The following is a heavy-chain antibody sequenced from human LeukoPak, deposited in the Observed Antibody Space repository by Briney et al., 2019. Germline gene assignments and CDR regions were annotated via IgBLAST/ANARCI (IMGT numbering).Heavy chain of an antibody. V-gene: IGHV3-7*01. CDR1: GFTFSSYW. CDR3: ASLDTATRNYYYYYGMDV. Sequence: GGSLRLSCAASGFTFSSYWMSWVRRAPGKGLEWVANIKQDGSEKYYVDSVKGRFTISRDNAKNSLYLQMNSLRAEDTAVYYCASLDTATRNYYYYYGMDVWGQGTTVTVSS. CDR2: IKQDGSEK. J-gene: IGHJ6*02. D-gene: IGHD5-18*01.